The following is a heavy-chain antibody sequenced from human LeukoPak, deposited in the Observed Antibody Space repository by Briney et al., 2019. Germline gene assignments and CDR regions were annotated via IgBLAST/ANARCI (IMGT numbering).Heavy chain of an antibody. CDR1: GFTFSDHF. V-gene: IGHV3-72*01. CDR2: SRNKAKSYTT. D-gene: IGHD5-12*01. Sequence: SGGSLRLSCAASGFTFSDHFLDWVRQAPGKGLEWVGRSRNKAKSYTTEYAASVKGRFTISRDDSKNSLYMQMNSLKTEDTAVYYCARVGSVARSDYLDYWGQGTLVTVSS. CDR3: ARVGSVARSDYLDY. J-gene: IGHJ4*02.